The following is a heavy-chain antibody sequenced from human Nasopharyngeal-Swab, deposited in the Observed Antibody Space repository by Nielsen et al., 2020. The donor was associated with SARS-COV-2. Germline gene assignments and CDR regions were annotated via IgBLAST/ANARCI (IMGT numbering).Heavy chain of an antibody. CDR3: ARGGPAGHYYHYYGLDV. V-gene: IGHV4-34*01. D-gene: IGHD1-14*01. J-gene: IGHJ6*02. CDR2: ISHSGTS. Sequence: WIRQPPGKGLEWIGEISHSGTSKYNPALKSRGTISVDTSKNQVSLKLRSVTAADRGVYYCARGGPAGHYYHYYGLDVWGQGTTVTVSS.